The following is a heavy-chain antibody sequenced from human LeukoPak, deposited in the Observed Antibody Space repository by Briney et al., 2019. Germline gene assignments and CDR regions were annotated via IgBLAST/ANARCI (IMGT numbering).Heavy chain of an antibody. V-gene: IGHV3-23*01. CDR2: TSVSGATT. CDR3: AKDLWSTSSNVFDI. Sequence: GGSLRLSFAASEFTFSTYPMSGFRQPPGKGRDWFSATSVSGATTYYADSVKGRFAISRDNSKNTLYLQMNSLRAEDTAVYYCAKDLWSTSSNVFDIWGQGTMVTVSS. J-gene: IGHJ3*02. CDR1: EFTFSTYP. D-gene: IGHD6-6*01.